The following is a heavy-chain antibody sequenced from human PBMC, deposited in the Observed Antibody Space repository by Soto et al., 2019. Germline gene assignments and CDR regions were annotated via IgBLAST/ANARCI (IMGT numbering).Heavy chain of an antibody. CDR1: GGTFSSYA. CDR3: ARGSDYDSSGYYYSWFDP. D-gene: IGHD3-22*01. Sequence: SVKVSCKASGGTFSSYAISWVRQAPRQGLEWMGGIIPIFGTANYAQKFQGRVTITADESTSTAYMELSSLRSEDTAVYYCARGSDYDSSGYYYSWFDPWGQGTLVTVSS. V-gene: IGHV1-69*13. J-gene: IGHJ5*02. CDR2: IIPIFGTA.